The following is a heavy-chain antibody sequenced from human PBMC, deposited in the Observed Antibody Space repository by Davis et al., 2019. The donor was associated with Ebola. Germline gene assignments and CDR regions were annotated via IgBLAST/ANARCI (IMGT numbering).Heavy chain of an antibody. J-gene: IGHJ5*02. CDR2: INPNSGGT. CDR1: GYTFTGYY. V-gene: IGHV1-2*04. CDR3: ARNIAARSGHWFDP. D-gene: IGHD6-6*01. Sequence: ASVKVSCKASGYTFTGYYMHWVRQAPGQGLEWMGWINPNSGGTNYAQKFQGWVTMTRDTSISTAYMELSRLRSDDTAVYYCARNIAARSGHWFDPWGQGTLVTVSS.